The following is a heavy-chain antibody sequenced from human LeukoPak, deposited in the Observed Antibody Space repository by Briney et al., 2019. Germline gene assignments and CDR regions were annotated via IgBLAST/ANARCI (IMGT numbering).Heavy chain of an antibody. CDR2: ISSSGSTI. CDR1: GFTFSSYE. Sequence: PGGSLRLSCAASGFTFSSYEMNSVRQAPGKGLERVSSISSSGSTIYYADSVKGRFTISRDNAKNSLYLQMNSLRAEDTAVYYCATYVSVAGTLDYWGQGTLVTVSS. V-gene: IGHV3-48*03. J-gene: IGHJ4*02. D-gene: IGHD6-19*01. CDR3: ATYVSVAGTLDY.